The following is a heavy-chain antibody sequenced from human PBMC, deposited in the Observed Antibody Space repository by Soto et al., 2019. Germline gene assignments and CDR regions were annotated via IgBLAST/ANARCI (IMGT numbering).Heavy chain of an antibody. Sequence: SGTLSLTCAVHGGSLSGYYWTWILQPPGKGLEWIGESSHSGSTNYNPSLKNRVTVSVDTSKNQFSLNLSSVTAADTAVYYCARGFCSGGDCYLHFDYWGQGTLVTVSS. D-gene: IGHD2-15*01. CDR2: SSHSGST. V-gene: IGHV4-34*01. CDR3: ARGFCSGGDCYLHFDY. J-gene: IGHJ4*02. CDR1: GGSLSGYY.